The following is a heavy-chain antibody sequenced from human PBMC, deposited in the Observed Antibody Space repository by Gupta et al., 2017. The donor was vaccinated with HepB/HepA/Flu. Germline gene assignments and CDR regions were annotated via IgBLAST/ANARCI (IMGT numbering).Heavy chain of an antibody. CDR1: GFAFRTYA. V-gene: IGHV3-30-3*01. CDR2: ISFDGSNR. J-gene: IGHJ6*02. CDR3: ARDNRNSNYGPGYYFYGVDV. Sequence: QVQLVESGGGVVQPGRSLRLSCPASGFAFRTYASHWVRLPPGKGLEWVAVISFDGSNRYYSDSVKGRFTISRDNSKNTLYLQVNSLRAEDTAVYYCARDNRNSNYGPGYYFYGVDVWGQGTTVTVSS. D-gene: IGHD4-11*01.